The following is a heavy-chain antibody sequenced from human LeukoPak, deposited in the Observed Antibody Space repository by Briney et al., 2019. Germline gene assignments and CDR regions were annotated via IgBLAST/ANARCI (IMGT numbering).Heavy chain of an antibody. CDR1: GYRFTSYW. Sequence: GESLKISCKGSGYRFTSYWIGWVRQMPGEGLGWIGIIYPGDSDTRYSPSFQGQVTISADQSISTAYLQWSSLKASDTAMYYCARLPGGNTGVGDAFDIWGQGTMVTVSS. D-gene: IGHD7-27*01. V-gene: IGHV5-51*01. CDR3: ARLPGGNTGVGDAFDI. J-gene: IGHJ3*02. CDR2: IYPGDSDT.